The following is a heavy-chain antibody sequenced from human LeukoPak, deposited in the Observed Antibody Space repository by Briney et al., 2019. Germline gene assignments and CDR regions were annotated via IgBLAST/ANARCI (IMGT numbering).Heavy chain of an antibody. CDR1: GFTFSSYS. CDR2: ISSSGNMI. J-gene: IGHJ4*02. V-gene: IGHV3-48*02. Sequence: GGSLRLSCAASGFTFSSYSMNWVRQAPGKGLERVSYISSSGNMIYYADSVVGRFTISRDNAKNSLYLQMNSLRDDDTAVYYCAPNFWSGYVTDYWGQGTLVTVSS. CDR3: APNFWSGYVTDY. D-gene: IGHD3-3*01.